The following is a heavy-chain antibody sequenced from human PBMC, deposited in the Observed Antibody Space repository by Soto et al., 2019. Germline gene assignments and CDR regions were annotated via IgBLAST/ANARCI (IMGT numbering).Heavy chain of an antibody. D-gene: IGHD2-15*01. Sequence: QVQLVQSGAAVKKPGASVKVSCKASGYTFTSFGISWVRQAPGQGLEWMGWISGDSGNTNYAQNLQGRVTMTTDTSTTTAYMELRGLRSDDTAVYYCARGGYCRGGGCLEFDPWGQGTLVTVSS. V-gene: IGHV1-18*01. J-gene: IGHJ5*02. CDR1: GYTFTSFG. CDR2: ISGDSGNT. CDR3: ARGGYCRGGGCLEFDP.